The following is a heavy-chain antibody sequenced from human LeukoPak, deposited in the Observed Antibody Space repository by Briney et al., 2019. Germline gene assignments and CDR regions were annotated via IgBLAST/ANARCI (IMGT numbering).Heavy chain of an antibody. V-gene: IGHV4-38-2*02. J-gene: IGHJ4*02. Sequence: SETLSLTCTVSGYSINSGFYWGWIRQPPGKGLEWIGYIYYSGSTNYNPSLKSRVTISVDTSKNQFSLKLSSVTAADTAVYYCARGVSYRRGYSYVYYFDYWGQGTLVTVSS. CDR2: IYYSGST. D-gene: IGHD5-18*01. CDR3: ARGVSYRRGYSYVYYFDY. CDR1: GYSINSGFY.